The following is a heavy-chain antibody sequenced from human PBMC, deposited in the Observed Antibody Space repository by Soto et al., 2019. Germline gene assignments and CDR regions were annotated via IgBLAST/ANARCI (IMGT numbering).Heavy chain of an antibody. CDR1: CYTFTSYG. J-gene: IGHJ4*02. CDR2: ISAYNGNT. D-gene: IGHD3-22*01. V-gene: IGHV1-18*04. Sequence: GXSAKVSFKASCYTFTSYGISWVRQAPVQGLEWMGWISAYNGNTNYAQKLQGRVTMTTDTSTSTAYMELRSLRSDDTAVYSCAREEYYYDSSGYYRFDYWGQGTLVTVYS. CDR3: AREEYYYDSSGYYRFDY.